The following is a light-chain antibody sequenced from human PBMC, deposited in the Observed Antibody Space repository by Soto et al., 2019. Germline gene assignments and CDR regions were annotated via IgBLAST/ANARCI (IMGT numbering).Light chain of an antibody. CDR1: SSDVGSYNY. CDR2: DVS. Sequence: QSALTQPASVSGSPGQSITISCTGTSSDVGSYNYVSWYQQYPGKAPKLMIYDVSNRPSGVSYRFSGSKSCNTASLTISGLQAEDEADDYCSSYTTSSTHVVFGGGTQLTVL. CDR3: SSYTTSSTHVV. V-gene: IGLV2-14*03. J-gene: IGLJ2*01.